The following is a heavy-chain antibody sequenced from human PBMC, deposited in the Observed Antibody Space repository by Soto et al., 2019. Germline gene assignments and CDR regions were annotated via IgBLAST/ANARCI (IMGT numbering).Heavy chain of an antibody. CDR1: GGSISRGGYY. V-gene: IGHV4-31*03. Sequence: QVQLQESGPGLVKPSQTLSLTCTVSGGSISRGGYYWSWIRQHPGKGLEWIGYIYYSGSTYYNPSLKSRVTISVDTSKSQFSLKLSSVTAADTAVYYCAGYCSSTRCYTGTDYWGQGTLVTVSS. CDR3: AGYCSSTRCYTGTDY. D-gene: IGHD2-2*02. CDR2: IYYSGST. J-gene: IGHJ4*02.